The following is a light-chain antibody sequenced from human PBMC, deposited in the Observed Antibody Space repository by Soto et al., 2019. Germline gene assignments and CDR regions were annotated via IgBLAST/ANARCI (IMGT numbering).Light chain of an antibody. CDR2: GSS. V-gene: IGKV3-20*01. Sequence: IVLTHTRGTLSLSPGERATLSSRASQSISTSYLAWYQQKPGQAPRLLIYGSSSRATGIPDRFSGSGSGTDFTLTISSLEPEDFAVYYCQQYGTSPWTFGQGTKVDIK. J-gene: IGKJ1*01. CDR3: QQYGTSPWT. CDR1: QSISTSY.